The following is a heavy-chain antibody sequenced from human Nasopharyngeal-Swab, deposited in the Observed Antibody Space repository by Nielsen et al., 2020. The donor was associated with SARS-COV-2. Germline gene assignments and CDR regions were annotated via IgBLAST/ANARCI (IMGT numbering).Heavy chain of an antibody. Sequence: WVRQAPGQGLGWVGWINTYTGNTNYTQKLQGRVTMTADTSTSTAYMEVRSLRADDTAVYYCARGLEWLDYWGQGTLVTVSS. V-gene: IGHV1-18*01. D-gene: IGHD3-3*01. CDR3: ARGLEWLDY. J-gene: IGHJ4*02. CDR2: INTYTGNT.